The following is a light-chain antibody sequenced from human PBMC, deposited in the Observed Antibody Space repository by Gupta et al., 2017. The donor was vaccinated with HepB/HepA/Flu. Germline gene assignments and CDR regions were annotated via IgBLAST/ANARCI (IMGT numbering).Light chain of an antibody. V-gene: IGLV1-47*01. CDR1: SSNIGDNY. Sequence: QSVLTQPPSASGTPGPRVTISCSGSSSNIGDNYVSWYQLLPGTTPELLIYRNDQRPSGVPDRFSGSKSGTSASRAISGLRSEDEADYYCATWDDSLSGVVFGGGTKLTVL. J-gene: IGLJ2*01. CDR2: RND. CDR3: ATWDDSLSGVV.